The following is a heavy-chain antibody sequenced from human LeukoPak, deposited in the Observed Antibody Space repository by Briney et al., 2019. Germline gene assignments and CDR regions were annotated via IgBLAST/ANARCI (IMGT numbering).Heavy chain of an antibody. V-gene: IGHV4-39*01. CDR1: GGSISSSSYY. J-gene: IGHJ6*02. CDR3: ARHGTNYDFWSGYYLYYYYGMDV. CDR2: IYYSGST. D-gene: IGHD3-3*01. Sequence: PSETLSLTCTVSGGSISSSSYYWGWIRQPPGKGLEWIGSIYYSGSTYYNPSLKSRVTISVDTSKNQFSLKLGSVTAADTAVYYCARHGTNYDFWSGYYLYYYYGMDVWGQGTTVTVSS.